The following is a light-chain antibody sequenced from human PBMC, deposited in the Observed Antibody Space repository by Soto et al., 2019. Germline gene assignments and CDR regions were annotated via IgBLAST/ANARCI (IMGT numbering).Light chain of an antibody. V-gene: IGLV2-11*01. CDR3: QSYDTSLSGYV. CDR2: DVS. CDR1: SSDVGGYNY. Sequence: QSALTQPRSVSGSPGQSVTISCTGTSSDVGGYNYVSWYQQHPGKAPKLMIYDVSNRPSGVPDRFSGSKSGTSASLAITGLQAEDEADYYCQSYDTSLSGYVFGTGTQLTVL. J-gene: IGLJ1*01.